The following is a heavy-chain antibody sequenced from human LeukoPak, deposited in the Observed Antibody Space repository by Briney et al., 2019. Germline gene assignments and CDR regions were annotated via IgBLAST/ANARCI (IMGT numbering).Heavy chain of an antibody. CDR3: ASHLLGPNADYYYYGMDV. CDR2: MNPNSGNT. CDR1: GYTFTSYD. D-gene: IGHD3-16*01. Sequence: ASVKVSCKASGYTFTSYDINWVRQATGQGLEWMGWMNPNSGNTGYAQKFQGRVTMTRNTSISTAYMELSSLRSEDTAVYYCASHLLGPNADYYYYGMDVWGQGTTVTVSS. V-gene: IGHV1-8*01. J-gene: IGHJ6*02.